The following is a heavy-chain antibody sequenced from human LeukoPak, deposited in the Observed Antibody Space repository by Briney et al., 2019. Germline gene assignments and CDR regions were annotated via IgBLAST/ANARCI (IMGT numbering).Heavy chain of an antibody. CDR1: GFTVSSNY. CDR3: ARGDTGIDY. Sequence: GGSLRLSCAAPGFTVSSNYMSWVRQAPGKGLEWVSVIYSGGSTYYADSVKGRFTISRDNSKNTLYLQMNSLRAEDAAVYYCARGDTGIDYWGQGTLITVSS. D-gene: IGHD3-10*01. J-gene: IGHJ4*02. V-gene: IGHV3-66*01. CDR2: IYSGGST.